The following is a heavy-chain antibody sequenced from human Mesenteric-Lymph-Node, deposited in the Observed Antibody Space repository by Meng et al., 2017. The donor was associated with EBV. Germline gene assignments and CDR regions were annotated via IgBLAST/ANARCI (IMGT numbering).Heavy chain of an antibody. CDR3: ASRPNYYFHGMDV. J-gene: IGHJ6*02. V-gene: IGHV4-4*02. Sequence: QWQLQDAGPRLVKPSGTLSLTCAVSGGSIRRSNWWSGVRQPPGKRLEWIGEIYHSGSTNYNPSLKSRVTRSVDKSKNQFSLKLSSVTAADTAVYYCASRPNYYFHGMDVWGQGTMVTVSS. CDR1: GGSIRRSNW. CDR2: IYHSGST.